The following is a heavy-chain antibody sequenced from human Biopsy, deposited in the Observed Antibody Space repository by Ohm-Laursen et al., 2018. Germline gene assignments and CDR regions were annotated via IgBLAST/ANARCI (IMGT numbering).Heavy chain of an antibody. CDR2: ISGSGTTI. J-gene: IGHJ4*02. CDR3: ARDGAGSYHDH. Sequence: SLRLSCAASGFTFSDYYMSWIRQAPGKGLEWLSYISGSGTTIFYADSVKGRFTVSRDNAKNSLYLQMNSLTVEDTAVYYCARDGAGSYHDHWGPGTLVTVSS. CDR1: GFTFSDYY. D-gene: IGHD3-10*01. V-gene: IGHV3-11*01.